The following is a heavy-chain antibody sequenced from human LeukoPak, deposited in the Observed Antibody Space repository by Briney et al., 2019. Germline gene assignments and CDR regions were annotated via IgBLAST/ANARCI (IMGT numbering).Heavy chain of an antibody. CDR1: GFTFSSFW. CDR3: ARNYFDY. J-gene: IGHJ4*02. V-gene: IGHV3-7*01. CDR2: IKEDGSDT. Sequence: GGSLKLSCETSGFTFSSFWMTWDRQAPGKGLEWVANIKEDGSDTYYVDSVKGRFTISRDNAKNSLYLQMNSLRVEDTAVYYCARNYFDYWGQGTLVTVSS.